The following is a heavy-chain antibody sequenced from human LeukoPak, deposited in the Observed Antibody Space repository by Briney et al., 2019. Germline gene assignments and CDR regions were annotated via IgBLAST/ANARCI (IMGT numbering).Heavy chain of an antibody. D-gene: IGHD6-19*01. CDR2: ISYDGSNK. J-gene: IGHJ4*02. V-gene: IGHV3-30*03. CDR1: GFTFSSYG. Sequence: GGSLRLSCAASGFTFSSYGMHWVRQAPGKGLEWVAVISYDGSNKYYADSVKGRFTISRDNSKNTLYLQMNSLRAEDTAVYYCAAKASGWHFPFDYWGQGTLVTVSS. CDR3: AAKASGWHFPFDY.